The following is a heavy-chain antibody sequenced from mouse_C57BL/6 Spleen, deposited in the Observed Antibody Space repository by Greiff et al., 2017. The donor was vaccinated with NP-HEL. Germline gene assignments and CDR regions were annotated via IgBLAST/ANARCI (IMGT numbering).Heavy chain of an antibody. CDR2: IDPSDSET. D-gene: IGHD2-1*01. J-gene: IGHJ2*01. V-gene: IGHV1-52*01. Sequence: PIQGLEWIGNIDPSDSETHYNQKFKDKATLTVDKSSSTAYMQLSSLTSEDSAVYYCARWGNYDYWGQGTTLTVSS. CDR3: ARWGNYDY.